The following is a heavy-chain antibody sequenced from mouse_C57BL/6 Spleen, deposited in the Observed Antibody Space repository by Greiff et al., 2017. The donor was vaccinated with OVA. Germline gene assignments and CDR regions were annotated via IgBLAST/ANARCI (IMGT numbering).Heavy chain of an antibody. J-gene: IGHJ4*01. D-gene: IGHD2-2*01. V-gene: IGHV1-4*01. CDR3: EGGYADYAMDY. CDR2: INPSSGYT. CDR1: GYTFTSST. Sequence: VKLQQSGAELARPGASVKMSCKASGYTFTSSTMHWVKQRPGQGLEWIGYINPSSGYTKYNQKFKDKATLTADKSSSTAYMQLSSLPSEDSSVYYCEGGYADYAMDYWGQGTSVTVSS.